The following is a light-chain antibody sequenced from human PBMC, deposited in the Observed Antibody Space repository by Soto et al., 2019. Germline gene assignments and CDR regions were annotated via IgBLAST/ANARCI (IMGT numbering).Light chain of an antibody. CDR3: QQYGSSYT. J-gene: IGKJ2*01. Sequence: EIVLTQSPGTLSLSPGERATLSCRASQSVSASNLAWYHQKPGQPPRLLIYGASSRATGIPDRFSGSGSGTDFTLTISRLEPEDFAVYYCQQYGSSYTFGQGTKLEIK. CDR1: QSVSASN. V-gene: IGKV3-20*01. CDR2: GAS.